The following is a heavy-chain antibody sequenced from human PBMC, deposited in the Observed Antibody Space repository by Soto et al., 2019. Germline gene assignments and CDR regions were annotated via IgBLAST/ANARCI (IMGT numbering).Heavy chain of an antibody. J-gene: IGHJ4*02. CDR3: ARVLTLGGISNVFDY. V-gene: IGHV4-31*03. D-gene: IGHD2-15*01. CDR1: GGSINSAGYY. CDR2: IYYSGRT. Sequence: SETLSLTCNVSGGSINSAGYYWSWIRQHPGKGLEWIGYIYYSGRTYYNPSLKSRVTISIDTSKTQFSLKLSSVTAADTAVYYCARVLTLGGISNVFDYWSQGTLVTV.